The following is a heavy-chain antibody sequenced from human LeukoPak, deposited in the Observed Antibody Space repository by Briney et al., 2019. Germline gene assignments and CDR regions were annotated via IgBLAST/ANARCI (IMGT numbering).Heavy chain of an antibody. D-gene: IGHD5-12*01. CDR1: GYSFTSYW. J-gene: IGHJ4*02. Sequence: HGEALKIPCKGSGYSFTSYWIGWVRQMPGKGLEWIGIIYPGDSDYRYSPSFQGQVTMSVDKSISTAYLQWSSLKASDTAMYYCARRQYSGYDFDFWGQGTLVTVSS. CDR3: ARRQYSGYDFDF. V-gene: IGHV5-51*01. CDR2: IYPGDSDY.